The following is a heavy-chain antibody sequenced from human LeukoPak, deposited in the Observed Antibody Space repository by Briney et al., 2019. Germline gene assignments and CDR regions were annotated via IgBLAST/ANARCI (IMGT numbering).Heavy chain of an antibody. D-gene: IGHD3-22*01. Sequence: GGSLRLSCAASGFTFSSYSMNWVRQAPGKGLEWVSSISSSSSYIYYADSVKGRFTISRDNAKNSLYLQMNSPRAEDTAVYYCARDYYDSSDYFDYWGQGNLVTVSS. CDR3: ARDYYDSSDYFDY. CDR1: GFTFSSYS. CDR2: ISSSSSYI. V-gene: IGHV3-21*01. J-gene: IGHJ4*02.